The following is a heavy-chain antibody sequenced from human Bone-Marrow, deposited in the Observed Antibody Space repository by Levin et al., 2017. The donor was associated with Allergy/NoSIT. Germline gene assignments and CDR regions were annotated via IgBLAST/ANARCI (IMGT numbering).Heavy chain of an antibody. V-gene: IGHV2-5*01. CDR1: GFSLDTSGVG. CDR3: AHLPAISIFEVITSSTRFDP. Sequence: SGPTLVKPTQTLTLTCTFSGFSLDTSGVGVAWIRQPPGKALDWLALIYWNDDKRYSPSLKNRLTVTKDTSKNQVLLTMTHLDPLDTATYYCAHLPAISIFEVITSSTRFDPWGQGTLVTVSS. J-gene: IGHJ5*02. D-gene: IGHD3-3*01. CDR2: IYWNDDK.